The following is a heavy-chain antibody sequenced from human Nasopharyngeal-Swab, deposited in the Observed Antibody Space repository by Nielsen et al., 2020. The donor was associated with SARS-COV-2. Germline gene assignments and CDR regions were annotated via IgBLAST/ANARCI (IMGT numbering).Heavy chain of an antibody. J-gene: IGHJ4*02. CDR1: GFTFSSYA. CDR2: SGSGGST. V-gene: IGHV3-23*01. CDR3: AKDAGEDYGDYGGGY. Sequence: AGSLTLSCAASGFTFSSYAMSWVRQAPGQGLEWVSASGSGGSTYYAYSAKGRFTISRDNSKNTLYLQMNSLRAEDTAVYYCAKDAGEDYGDYGGGYWGQGTLVTVSS. D-gene: IGHD4-17*01.